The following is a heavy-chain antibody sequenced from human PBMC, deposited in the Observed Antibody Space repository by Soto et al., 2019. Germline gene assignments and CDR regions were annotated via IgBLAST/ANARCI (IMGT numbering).Heavy chain of an antibody. Sequence: QLVQSGAEVQKSGASVKVSCKASGYSFTSQRVNWVRQAPGQGLEWMGSISPYNGKTNYAQGIEGRVTMTADTSTNTAYMELRSLKSDDTALYYCATANGSYRPVSFWGQGTLVTVSS. CDR1: GYSFTSQR. V-gene: IGHV1-18*01. CDR2: ISPYNGKT. D-gene: IGHD1-26*01. J-gene: IGHJ4*02. CDR3: ATANGSYRPVSF.